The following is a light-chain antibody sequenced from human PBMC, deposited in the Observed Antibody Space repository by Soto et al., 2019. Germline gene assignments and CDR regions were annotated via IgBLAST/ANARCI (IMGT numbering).Light chain of an antibody. V-gene: IGKV1-5*03. CDR2: KAS. J-gene: IGKJ1*01. CDR3: QHYNCYSEA. Sequence: DIQMTQSPSTLSGSVGARVTITCRASQTISSWLAWYQQKPGKAPNLLIYKASTLKSGVPSRFSGSGSGTELTITICSLQADDVTTYYGQHYNCYSEAFGQGTKVDIK. CDR1: QTISSW.